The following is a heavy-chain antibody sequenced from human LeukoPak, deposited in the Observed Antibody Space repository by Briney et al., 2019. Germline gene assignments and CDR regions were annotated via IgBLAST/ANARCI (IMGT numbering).Heavy chain of an antibody. J-gene: IGHJ4*02. CDR3: ARAPGIAAAGLHFDY. Sequence: GGSLRLSCAASGITFSNYAMTWVRQAPGKGLEWVSVISGSGDSTYYADSVKGRFTISRDNSKNTLYLQTNSLRAEDTAVYYCARAPGIAAAGLHFDYWGQGTLVTVSS. CDR1: GITFSNYA. CDR2: ISGSGDST. V-gene: IGHV3-23*01. D-gene: IGHD6-13*01.